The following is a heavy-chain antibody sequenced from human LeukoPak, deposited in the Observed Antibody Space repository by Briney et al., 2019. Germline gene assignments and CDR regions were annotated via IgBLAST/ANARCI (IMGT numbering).Heavy chain of an antibody. D-gene: IGHD1-26*01. J-gene: IGHJ4*02. V-gene: IGHV3-7*03. CDR3: AKVGSGSYPAY. CDR2: IRQGGNEK. Sequence: GGSLRLSCATSGFIFKNHWMTWVRQGPGKGLEWVADIRQGGNEKNHVDSVRGRFTVSRDDAKNSLYLQMNSLRAEDTAVYYCAKVGSGSYPAYWGQGTLVTVSS. CDR1: GFIFKNHW.